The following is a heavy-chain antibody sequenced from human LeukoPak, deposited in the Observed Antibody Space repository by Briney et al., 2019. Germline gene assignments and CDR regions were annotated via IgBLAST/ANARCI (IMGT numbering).Heavy chain of an antibody. Sequence: GGSLRLSCAASGFTVGDKYMSWVRQAPGKGLEWVSVIYSGASIYYTDSVKGRFTISRDNSKKTLSLQMDSLRLEDTAVYHCAKVTTLLMGEFDSWGQGTMVTVSS. CDR1: GFTVGDKY. CDR2: IYSGASI. V-gene: IGHV3-66*01. D-gene: IGHD4-17*01. CDR3: AKVTTLLMGEFDS. J-gene: IGHJ3*01.